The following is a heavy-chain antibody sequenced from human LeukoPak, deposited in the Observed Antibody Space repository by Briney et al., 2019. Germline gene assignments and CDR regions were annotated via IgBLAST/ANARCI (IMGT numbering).Heavy chain of an antibody. V-gene: IGHV3-9*01. CDR3: AKDMGYCSSTSCYVFDY. CDR1: GFTFDDYA. Sequence: PGRSLRLSCAASGFTFDDYAMHWVRQAPGKGLEWVSGISWNSGSIGYADSVKGRFTISRDNAKNSLYLQMNRLRAEDTALYYCAKDMGYCSSTSCYVFDYWGQGTLVTVSS. D-gene: IGHD2-2*01. CDR2: ISWNSGSI. J-gene: IGHJ4*02.